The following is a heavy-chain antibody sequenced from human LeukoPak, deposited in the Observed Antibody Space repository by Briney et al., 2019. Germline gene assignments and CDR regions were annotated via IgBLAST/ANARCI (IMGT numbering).Heavy chain of an antibody. CDR2: ISYDASND. CDR3: ARSFGFPFGYMDV. D-gene: IGHD2-21*01. Sequence: GRSRRLSCAAPGFTFSDYPMYWVRQAPGKGLEWVAVISYDASNDFYRDSVRGRFTISRDNARNTVYLQMDTLKPEDTAVYYCARSFGFPFGYMDVWGKGTMVIVSS. V-gene: IGHV3-30*04. CDR1: GFTFSDYP. J-gene: IGHJ6*03.